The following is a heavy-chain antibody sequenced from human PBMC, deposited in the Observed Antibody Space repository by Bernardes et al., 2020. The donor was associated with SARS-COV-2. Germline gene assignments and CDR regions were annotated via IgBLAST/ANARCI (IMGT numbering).Heavy chain of an antibody. V-gene: IGHV3-30*03. CDR1: GFTFSTYG. Sequence: GGSLRLSCAASGFTFSTYGMHWVRQAPGKGLEWVALISNDGSNKYYADSVKGRFTISRDNAKNTQFLQVNSLRAEDTALYYCATTRNDYGDIVDHFQYWGQGTLVSVSS. D-gene: IGHD4-17*01. CDR2: ISNDGSNK. CDR3: ATTRNDYGDIVDHFQY. J-gene: IGHJ1*01.